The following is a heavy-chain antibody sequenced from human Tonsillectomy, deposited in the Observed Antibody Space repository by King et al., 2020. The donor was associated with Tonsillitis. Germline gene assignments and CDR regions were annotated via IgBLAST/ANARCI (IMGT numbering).Heavy chain of an antibody. Sequence: QLVQSGAEVKKPGASVKVSCKVSGYTLTELSMHWVRQAPGKGLEWMGGCDPEDGETIYAQKFQGRVTMTEDTSTDTAYMELSSLRAEDTAVYYCATQILTGYYFGFGAFDIWGHGTMVTVSS. V-gene: IGHV1-24*01. CDR2: CDPEDGET. CDR3: ATQILTGYYFGFGAFDI. D-gene: IGHD3-9*01. CDR1: GYTLTELS. J-gene: IGHJ3*02.